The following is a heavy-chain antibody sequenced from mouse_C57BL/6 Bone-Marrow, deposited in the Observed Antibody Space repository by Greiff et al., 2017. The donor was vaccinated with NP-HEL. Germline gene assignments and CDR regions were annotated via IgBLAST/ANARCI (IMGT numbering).Heavy chain of an antibody. Sequence: EVKLVESGGGLVQPGGSLKLSCAASGFTFSDYGMAWVRQAPRKGPEWVAFISNLAYSIYYADTVTGRFTISRENAKNTLYLEMSSLRSEDTAMYYCARLGGYYGWFAYWGKGTLVTVSA. D-gene: IGHD2-3*01. V-gene: IGHV5-15*01. J-gene: IGHJ3*01. CDR3: ARLGGYYGWFAY. CDR1: GFTFSDYG. CDR2: ISNLAYSI.